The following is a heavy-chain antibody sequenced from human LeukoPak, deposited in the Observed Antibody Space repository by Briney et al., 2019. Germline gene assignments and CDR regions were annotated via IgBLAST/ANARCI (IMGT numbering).Heavy chain of an antibody. D-gene: IGHD6-13*01. CDR1: GFTFDDYA. CDR2: ISWNSGSI. CDR3: AKDPNSSPGAFDY. Sequence: PGGSLRLSCAASGFTFDDYAMHWVRQAPGKGLEWVSGISWNSGSIGYADSVKGRFTISRDNAKNSLYLQMNSLRAEDTALYYCAKDPNSSPGAFDYWGQGTLVTVSS. V-gene: IGHV3-9*01. J-gene: IGHJ4*02.